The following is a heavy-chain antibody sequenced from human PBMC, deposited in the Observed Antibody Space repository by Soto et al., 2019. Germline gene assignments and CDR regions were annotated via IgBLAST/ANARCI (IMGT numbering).Heavy chain of an antibody. CDR1: GGSISSSSYY. CDR2: IYYSGST. J-gene: IGHJ5*02. D-gene: IGHD3-16*02. V-gene: IGHV4-39*07. CDR3: ARVILREVDNWFDP. Sequence: SETLSLTCTVSGGSISSSSYYWGWIRQPPGKGLEWIGSIYYSGSTNYNPSLKSRVTISVDTSKNQFSLKLSSVTAADTAVYYCARVILREVDNWFDPWGQGTLVTVSS.